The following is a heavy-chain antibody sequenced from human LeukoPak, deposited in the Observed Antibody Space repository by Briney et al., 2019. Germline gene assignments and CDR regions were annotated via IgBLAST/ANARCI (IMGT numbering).Heavy chain of an antibody. CDR3: ATTKGGFDY. CDR2: IYHSGST. D-gene: IGHD1-26*01. Sequence: SETLSLTCTVSGYSISSGYYWGWIRQPPGKGLEWIGSIYHSGSTYYNPSLKSRVTISVDTSKNQFSLKLSSVTAADTAVYYCATTKGGFDYWGQGTLVTVSS. V-gene: IGHV4-38-2*02. J-gene: IGHJ4*02. CDR1: GYSISSGYY.